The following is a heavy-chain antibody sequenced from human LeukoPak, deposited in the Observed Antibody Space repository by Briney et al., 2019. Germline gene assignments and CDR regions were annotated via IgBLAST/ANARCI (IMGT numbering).Heavy chain of an antibody. Sequence: GRSLRLSCAASGFAFSSYGMHWVRQAPGKGLEWVAVISYDGSNKYYVDSVKGRFTISRDNSKNTLYLQMNSLRAEDTAVYYCAKDLLRYCSGGSCFFDYWGQGTLVTVSS. V-gene: IGHV3-30*18. CDR2: ISYDGSNK. CDR3: AKDLLRYCSGGSCFFDY. D-gene: IGHD2-15*01. CDR1: GFAFSSYG. J-gene: IGHJ4*02.